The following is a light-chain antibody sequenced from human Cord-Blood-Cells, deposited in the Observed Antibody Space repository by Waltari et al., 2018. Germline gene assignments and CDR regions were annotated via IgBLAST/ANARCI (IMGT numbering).Light chain of an antibody. J-gene: IGKJ1*01. Sequence: DIQMTQSPSSLSASVGDRVTITCRASQSISSYLNWYQQKPGKAPKLLIYAASSLQSGVPSRFSGSGSGTDFTLTISSLQPEDCATDYCQQSYSTPPTWTYGQGTKVEIK. CDR2: AAS. V-gene: IGKV1-39*01. CDR3: QQSYSTPPTWT. CDR1: QSISSY.